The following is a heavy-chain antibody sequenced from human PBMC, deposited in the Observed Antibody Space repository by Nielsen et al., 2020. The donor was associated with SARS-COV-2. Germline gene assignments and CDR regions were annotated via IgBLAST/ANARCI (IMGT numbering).Heavy chain of an antibody. D-gene: IGHD5-18*01. V-gene: IGHV3-30*18. CDR3: AKGVHVDTAMVRYYYYGMDV. CDR2: ISYDGSNK. J-gene: IGHJ6*02. Sequence: VRQMPGKRLEWVAVISYDGSNKYYADSVKGRFTISRDNSKNTLYLQMNSLRAEDTAVYYCAKGVHVDTAMVRYYYYGMDVWGQGTTVTVSS.